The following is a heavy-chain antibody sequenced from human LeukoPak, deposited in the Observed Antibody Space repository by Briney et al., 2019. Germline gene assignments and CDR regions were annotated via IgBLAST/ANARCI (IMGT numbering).Heavy chain of an antibody. J-gene: IGHJ4*02. CDR3: AKDDQLLRCFDY. V-gene: IGHV3-23*01. CDR1: GFTFSSYA. CDR2: ISGSGGST. D-gene: IGHD2-2*01. Sequence: QPGGSLRLSCAVSGFTFSSYAMSWVRQAPGKGLEWVSAISGSGGSTYYADSVKGRFTISRDNSKNTLYLQMNSLRAEDTAVYYCAKDDQLLRCFDYWGQGTLVTVSS.